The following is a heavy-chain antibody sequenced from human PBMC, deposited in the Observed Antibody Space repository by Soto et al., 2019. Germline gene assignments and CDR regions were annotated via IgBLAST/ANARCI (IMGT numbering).Heavy chain of an antibody. Sequence: QVQLVQSGAEVKKPGASVKVSCKASGYTFTSYTMHWVRQAPGQRLEWMGWINAGNGNTKYSQKFKGRVTITRETSASTAYMELSSLRSEDTAVYYCARALATVTTFWFDPWGQGTLVTVSS. V-gene: IGHV1-3*01. CDR2: INAGNGNT. CDR1: GYTFTSYT. J-gene: IGHJ5*02. CDR3: ARALATVTTFWFDP. D-gene: IGHD4-17*01.